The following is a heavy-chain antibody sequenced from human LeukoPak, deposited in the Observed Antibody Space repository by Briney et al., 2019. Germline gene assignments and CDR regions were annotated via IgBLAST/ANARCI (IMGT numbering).Heavy chain of an antibody. V-gene: IGHV3-33*06. Sequence: GGSLRLSCAASGFTFSSYGMHWVRQAPGKGLEWVALIWDEGSNKYYADSVKGRFTISRDTSKSTLYLQMNSLRAEDTAVYYCAKDLRRAISGVVIPVYYYYMDVWGKGTTATVPS. CDR3: AKDLRRAISGVVIPVYYYYMDV. D-gene: IGHD3-3*01. CDR1: GFTFSSYG. CDR2: IWDEGSNK. J-gene: IGHJ6*03.